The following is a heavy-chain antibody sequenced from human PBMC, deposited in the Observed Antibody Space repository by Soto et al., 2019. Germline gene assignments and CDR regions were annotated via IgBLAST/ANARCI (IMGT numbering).Heavy chain of an antibody. CDR1: GGSISSGGYS. J-gene: IGHJ1*01. V-gene: IGHV4-30-2*01. CDR3: ARAYYDILTGYYSTNAEYFQH. CDR2: IYHSGST. D-gene: IGHD3-9*01. Sequence: SETLSLTCAVSGGSISSGGYSWSWIRQPPGKGLEWIGYIYHSGSTYYNPSLKSRVTISVDRSKNQFSLKLRSDDTAVYYCARAYYDILTGYYSTNAEYFQHWGQGTLVTVSS.